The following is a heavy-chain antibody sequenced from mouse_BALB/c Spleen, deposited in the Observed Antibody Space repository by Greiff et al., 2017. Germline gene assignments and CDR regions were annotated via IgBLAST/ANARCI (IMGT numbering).Heavy chain of an antibody. CDR3: ARRYGNYDYAMDY. Sequence: EGQLVESGGGLVQPGGSRKLSCAASGFTFSSFGMHWVRQAPEKGLEWVAYISSGSSTIYYADTVKGRFTISRDNPKNTLFLQMTSLRSEDTAMYYCARRYGNYDYAMDYWGQGTSVTVSS. CDR2: ISSGSSTI. D-gene: IGHD2-10*02. J-gene: IGHJ4*01. CDR1: GFTFSSFG. V-gene: IGHV5-17*02.